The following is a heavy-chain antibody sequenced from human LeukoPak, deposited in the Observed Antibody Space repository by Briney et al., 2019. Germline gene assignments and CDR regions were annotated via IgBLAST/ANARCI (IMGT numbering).Heavy chain of an antibody. D-gene: IGHD6-13*01. CDR1: GFSFTSSW. CDR2: IQPDGIEK. CDR3: AKVSAAGRAY. Sequence: GGSLRLSCSASGFSFTSSWMTWVRQAPGKGLEWVAHIQPDGIEKHYVDSVKGRFTISRDNSKNTLYLQINSLRAEDTAVYYCAKVSAAGRAYWGQGTLVTVSS. J-gene: IGHJ4*02. V-gene: IGHV3-7*03.